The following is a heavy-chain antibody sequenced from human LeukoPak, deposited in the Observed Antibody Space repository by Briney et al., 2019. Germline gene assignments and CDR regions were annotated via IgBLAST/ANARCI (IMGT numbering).Heavy chain of an antibody. Sequence: ASVKVSCKASGYTLITYGISWVRQAPGQGLEWMGWISAYNGNTNHAQKLQGRVTMTTDTSTSAAYMELSSLRSEDTAVYYCARRGSDIVVVPAAIARFPDYYYMDVWGKGTTVTVSS. J-gene: IGHJ6*03. CDR2: ISAYNGNT. V-gene: IGHV1-18*01. CDR1: GYTLITYG. D-gene: IGHD2-2*01. CDR3: ARRGSDIVVVPAAIARFPDYYYMDV.